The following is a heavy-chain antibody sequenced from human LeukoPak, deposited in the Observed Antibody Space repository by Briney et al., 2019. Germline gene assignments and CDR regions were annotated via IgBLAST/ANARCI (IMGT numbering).Heavy chain of an antibody. J-gene: IGHJ3*01. Sequence: SETLSLTCTVSGGSISSNYWNWIRQPPGKGLEGWGCIYDSGCTHYTPSLKSRVTTLIDTSKNQFSLRLSSVTAADTAVYYCAREYSSSSGRRAFDFWGQGTMVTVSS. CDR1: GGSISSNY. CDR2: IYDSGCT. D-gene: IGHD6-6*01. CDR3: AREYSSSSGRRAFDF. V-gene: IGHV4-59*08.